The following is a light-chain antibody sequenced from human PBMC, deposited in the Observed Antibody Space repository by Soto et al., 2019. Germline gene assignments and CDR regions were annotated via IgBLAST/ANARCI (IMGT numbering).Light chain of an antibody. Sequence: QSALTQPPSASGTPGQSVTISCTGTSSDVGGYNFVAWYQQHPGKAPTLMIYEVNKRPSGVPDRFSGSKSGNTASLTVSGLQAEDEADYYCRSYAGSTVLFGGGTKLTVL. CDR3: RSYAGSTVL. J-gene: IGLJ2*01. V-gene: IGLV2-8*01. CDR1: SSDVGGYNF. CDR2: EVN.